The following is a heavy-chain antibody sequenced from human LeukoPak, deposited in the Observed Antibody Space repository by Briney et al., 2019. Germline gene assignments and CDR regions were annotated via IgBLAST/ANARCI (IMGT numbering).Heavy chain of an antibody. Sequence: SETLSLTCTVSGGSISSYYWSWIRLPPGKGLEWIAYIYYSGDTNYNPSLKSRVTISVDTSKNQFSLRLSSVTAAATAVYYCARHGDFGDTDAFDFWGQGTMVTVSS. CDR3: ARHGDFGDTDAFDF. V-gene: IGHV4-59*08. CDR2: IYYSGDT. J-gene: IGHJ3*01. D-gene: IGHD3-16*01. CDR1: GGSISSYY.